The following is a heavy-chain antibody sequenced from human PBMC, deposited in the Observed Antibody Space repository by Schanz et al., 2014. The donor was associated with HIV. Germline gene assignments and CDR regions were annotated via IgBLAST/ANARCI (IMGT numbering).Heavy chain of an antibody. Sequence: QLQLQESGSGLVKPSQTLSLTCAVSGGSISSADYSWSWIRLPPGKGLEWIGNIDHSGSTYYNPSLKSRVPISTHMSKTQFPLNLTPVTAADTAVYYCASLYSHFFDNWGQGTLVTVSS. CDR1: GGSISSADYS. CDR2: IDHSGST. D-gene: IGHD2-21*01. J-gene: IGHJ4*02. V-gene: IGHV4-30-2*01. CDR3: ASLYSHFFDN.